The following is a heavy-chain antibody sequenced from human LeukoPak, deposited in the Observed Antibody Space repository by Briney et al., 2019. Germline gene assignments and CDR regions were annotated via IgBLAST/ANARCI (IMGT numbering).Heavy chain of an antibody. CDR1: GFTFSSYA. CDR2: ISYDGSNK. J-gene: IGHJ3*02. CDR3: AREPGKGAFDI. Sequence: GRSLRLSCAASGFTFSSYAMHWVRQAPGKGLEWVAVISYDGSNKYYADSVKGRFTISRDNSKNTVFLQMNSLRTEDTAVYYCAREPGKGAFDIWGQGTMVTVSP. V-gene: IGHV3-30-3*01.